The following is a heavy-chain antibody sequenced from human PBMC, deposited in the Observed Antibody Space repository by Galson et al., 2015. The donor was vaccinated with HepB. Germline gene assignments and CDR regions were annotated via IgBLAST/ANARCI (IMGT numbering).Heavy chain of an antibody. J-gene: IGHJ4*02. D-gene: IGHD3-16*01. CDR3: ARAPYDYVWGSYYYFDY. Sequence: SVKVSCKASGYTSTSYGISWVRQAPGQGLEWMGWISAYNGNTNYAQKLQGRVTMTTDTSTSTAYMELRSLRSDDTAVYYCARAPYDYVWGSYYYFDYWGQGTLVTVSS. CDR1: GYTSTSYG. V-gene: IGHV1-18*04. CDR2: ISAYNGNT.